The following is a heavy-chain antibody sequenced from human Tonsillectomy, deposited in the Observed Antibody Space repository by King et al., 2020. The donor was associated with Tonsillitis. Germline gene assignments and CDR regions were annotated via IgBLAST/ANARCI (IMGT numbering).Heavy chain of an antibody. CDR3: ARGSRGGDY. J-gene: IGHJ4*02. CDR2: FYYSGNI. Sequence: LQLQESGPGLVKPSETLSLTCTVSGGSISSSSYYWGWIRQPPGKGLEWIGTFYYSGNIYYNPSLKSRVPISVDMSKNQFSLKMSSVTAADTAVYYCARGSRGGDYWGQGTLVTVSS. D-gene: IGHD3-16*01. V-gene: IGHV4-39*01. CDR1: GGSISSSSYY.